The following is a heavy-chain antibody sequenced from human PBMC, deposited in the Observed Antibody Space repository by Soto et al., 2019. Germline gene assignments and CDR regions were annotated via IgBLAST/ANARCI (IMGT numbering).Heavy chain of an antibody. J-gene: IGHJ4*02. CDR1: GFSLSSYG. D-gene: IGHD3-22*01. Sequence: QVQLVESGGGVVQPGRSLRLSCAASGFSLSSYGMHWVRQAPGKGLEWVAVISYDGSNKYYADSVKGRFTISRDNSKKTLYLQMNSLRPEDPAVYYCAKDYYDSSNWGGGPLDSWGQGTLVTVSS. CDR2: ISYDGSNK. V-gene: IGHV3-30*18. CDR3: AKDYYDSSNWGGGPLDS.